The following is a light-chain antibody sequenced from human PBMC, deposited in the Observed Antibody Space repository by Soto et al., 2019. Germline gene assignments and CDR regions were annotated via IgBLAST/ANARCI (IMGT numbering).Light chain of an antibody. CDR2: GAS. Sequence: EIVMTQSPATLSVSPGERATLSCRARQTVRSNLAWYQQKPGQAPRLLIYGASTRATDIPDRFSGSGSGTEFTLTISRLQSEDFAVYYCQQYNNWPPLTFGGGTKVEIK. CDR1: QTVRSN. V-gene: IGKV3-15*01. J-gene: IGKJ4*01. CDR3: QQYNNWPPLT.